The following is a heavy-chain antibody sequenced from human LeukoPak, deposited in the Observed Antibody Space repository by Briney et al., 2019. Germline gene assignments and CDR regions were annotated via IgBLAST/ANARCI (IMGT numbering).Heavy chain of an antibody. V-gene: IGHV3-7*01. CDR2: IKQDGSEK. J-gene: IGHJ4*02. CDR1: GFTFSSYW. CDR3: ARDSSSGGLGRIAAAGSYFDY. D-gene: IGHD6-13*01. Sequence: GGSLRLSCAASGFTFSSYWMSWVRQAPGKGLEWVANIKQDGSEKYYVDSVKGRFTISRDNAKNSLYLQMNSLRAEDTAVYYCARDSSSGGLGRIAAAGSYFDYWGQGTLVTVSS.